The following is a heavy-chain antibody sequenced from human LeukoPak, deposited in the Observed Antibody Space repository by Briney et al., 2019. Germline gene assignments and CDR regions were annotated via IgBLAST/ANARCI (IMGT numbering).Heavy chain of an antibody. CDR1: GFTFSDYY. V-gene: IGHV3-11*01. CDR2: ISSSGSTI. J-gene: IGHJ6*02. CDR3: ARQGSLTPCYYYYYGMDV. Sequence: GGPLRLSCAASGFTFSDYYMSWIRQAPGKGLEWVSYISSSGSTIYYADSVKGRFTIPRDNAKNSLYLQMNSLRAADTAVYYCARQGSLTPCYYYYYGMDVWGQGTTVTVSS. D-gene: IGHD2-15*01.